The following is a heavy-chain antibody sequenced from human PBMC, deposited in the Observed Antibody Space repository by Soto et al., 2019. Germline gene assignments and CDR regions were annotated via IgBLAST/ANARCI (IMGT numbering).Heavy chain of an antibody. CDR3: ARQNGSDWNYHY. V-gene: IGHV4-39*01. J-gene: IGHJ4*02. CDR1: GGSISSSSYY. Sequence: SETLSLTCTVSGGSISSSSYYWGWIRQPPGKGLEWIGSIYYSGSTYYNPSLKSRVTISVDTSKNQFSLKLSSVTAADTAVYYCARQNGSDWNYHYWGQGTLVTVSS. D-gene: IGHD1-7*01. CDR2: IYYSGST.